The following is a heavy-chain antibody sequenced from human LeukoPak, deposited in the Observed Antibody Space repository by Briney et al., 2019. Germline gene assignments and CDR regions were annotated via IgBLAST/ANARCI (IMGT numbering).Heavy chain of an antibody. CDR1: GYTFTGYY. D-gene: IGHD2-21*02. CDR3: ARAYCGGDCYRDYYYYMDV. V-gene: IGHV1-2*02. Sequence: GASVKVSCKASGYTFTGYYMHWVRQAPGQGLEWMGWINPNSGGTNYAQKLQGRVTMTTDTSTSTAYMELRSLRSDDTAVYYCARAYCGGDCYRDYYYYMDVWGKGTTVTISS. J-gene: IGHJ6*03. CDR2: INPNSGGT.